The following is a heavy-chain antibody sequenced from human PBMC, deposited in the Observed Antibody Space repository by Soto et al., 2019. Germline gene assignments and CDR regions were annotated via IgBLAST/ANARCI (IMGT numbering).Heavy chain of an antibody. Sequence: PGGSLRLSCTASGFTFSRHAMTWVRQAPGKGLEWVSGLSDSGGSIYYADSVKGRFTISRDNSMNTLYLQMNTLRAEDTAIYYCVKDAPYSRSWFDFDYWGQGVLVTVSP. D-gene: IGHD6-13*01. CDR1: GFTFSRHA. V-gene: IGHV3-23*01. CDR3: VKDAPYSRSWFDFDY. CDR2: LSDSGGSI. J-gene: IGHJ4*02.